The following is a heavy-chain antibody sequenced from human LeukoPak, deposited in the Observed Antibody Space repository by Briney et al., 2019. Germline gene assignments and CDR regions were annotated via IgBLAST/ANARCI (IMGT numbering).Heavy chain of an antibody. V-gene: IGHV4-34*01. CDR3: ARGEVVPAAMPVGWFDP. Sequence: SETLSLTCAVYGGSFSGYYWSWIRQPPGKGLEWIGEINHSGSTNYNPSLKSRVTISVDTSKNQFSLKLSSVTAADTAVYYCARGEVVPAAMPVGWFDPWGQGTLVTVSS. D-gene: IGHD2-2*01. CDR1: GGSFSGYY. J-gene: IGHJ5*02. CDR2: INHSGST.